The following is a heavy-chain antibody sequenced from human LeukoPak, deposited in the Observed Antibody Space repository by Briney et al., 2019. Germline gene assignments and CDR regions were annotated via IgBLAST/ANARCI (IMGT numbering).Heavy chain of an antibody. J-gene: IGHJ6*03. CDR1: GYTFTSYD. CDR3: ARVQRLWFGELFSPYYYYMDV. Sequence: GASVKVSCKASGYTFTSYDINWVRQATGQGLEWMGWMNPNSGNTGYAQKFQGRVTITRNTSISTAYMELSSLRSDDTAVYYCARVQRLWFGELFSPYYYYMDVWGKGTAVTVSS. D-gene: IGHD3-10*01. V-gene: IGHV1-8*03. CDR2: MNPNSGNT.